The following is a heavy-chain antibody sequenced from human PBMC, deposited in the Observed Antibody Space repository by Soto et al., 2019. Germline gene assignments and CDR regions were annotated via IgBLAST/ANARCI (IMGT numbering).Heavy chain of an antibody. D-gene: IGHD1-1*01. J-gene: IGHJ5*02. CDR2: IYYSGST. CDR1: GGSIGSYY. V-gene: IGHV4-59*01. CDR3: VREPYNDENWFDP. Sequence: SETLSLTCTVSGGSIGSYYWSWIRQPPGKGLEWIGYIYYSGSTNYNPSLKSRVTISVDTSKNQFSLKLSSVTAADTAVYYCVREPYNDENWFDPWGQGTLVTVSS.